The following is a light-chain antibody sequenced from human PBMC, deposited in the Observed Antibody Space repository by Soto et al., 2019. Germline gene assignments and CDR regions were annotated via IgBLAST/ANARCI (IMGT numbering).Light chain of an antibody. CDR1: QSLVYSDGNTY. V-gene: IGKV2-30*01. CDR3: MQGTHCPTWT. J-gene: IGKJ1*01. Sequence: DVVMTQSPLSLPVTLGQPASISCRSSQSLVYSDGNTYLNWFQQRPGQSPRRLIYKVSNRDSGVPDRFSGSGSGTDFTLKISRVEAEDVGVYYCMQGTHCPTWTFGQGTKVEIK. CDR2: KVS.